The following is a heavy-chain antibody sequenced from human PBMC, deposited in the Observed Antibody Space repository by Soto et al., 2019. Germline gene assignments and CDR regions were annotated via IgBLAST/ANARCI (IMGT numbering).Heavy chain of an antibody. D-gene: IGHD6-6*01. CDR2: ISGSGGST. V-gene: IGHV3-23*01. J-gene: IGHJ5*02. CDR3: AKCSADNWFDP. CDR1: GFTFSSYA. Sequence: GPLRLSCSASGFTFSSYAISWIRRAPGKGLEWVSAISGSGGSTYYADSVKGRFTTSRDNSKNTLYLQMNSLRAEDTAVYYCAKCSADNWFDPWGQGTLVTVSS.